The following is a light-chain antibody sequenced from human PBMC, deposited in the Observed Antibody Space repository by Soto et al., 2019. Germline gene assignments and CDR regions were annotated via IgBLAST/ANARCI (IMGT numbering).Light chain of an antibody. Sequence: EIVLTQSPATLSLSPGQRATLSCRASQSVSSHLAWYQQKRGQAPRLLIYDASSRASGIPARFSGSGSGTDFTLTISSLEPEDFAVYYCQQRGNWPLTFGQGTRLEIK. CDR2: DAS. V-gene: IGKV3-11*01. J-gene: IGKJ5*01. CDR1: QSVSSH. CDR3: QQRGNWPLT.